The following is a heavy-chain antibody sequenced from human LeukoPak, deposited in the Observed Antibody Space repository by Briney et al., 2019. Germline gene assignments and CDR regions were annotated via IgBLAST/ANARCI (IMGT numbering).Heavy chain of an antibody. CDR3: ARGSSTVSAGYY. CDR2: VYSDGST. Sequence: SGGSLRLSCAASGFTVSSNYMSWVRQAPGKGLEWVSAVYSDGSTYYADSVKGRFTISRDNSKNTLYLQMNSLRAKDTAMYFCARGSSTVSAGYYWGQGTLVTVSS. V-gene: IGHV3-53*01. J-gene: IGHJ4*02. CDR1: GFTVSSNY. D-gene: IGHD6-19*01.